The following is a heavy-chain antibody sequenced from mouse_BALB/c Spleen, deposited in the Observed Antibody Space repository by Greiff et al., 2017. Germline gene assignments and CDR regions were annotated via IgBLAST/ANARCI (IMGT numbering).Heavy chain of an antibody. V-gene: IGHV5-4*02. J-gene: IGHJ3*01. CDR2: ISDGGSYT. Sequence: EVKLMESGGGLVKPGGSLKLSCAASGFTFSDYYMYWVRQTPEKRLEWVATISDGGSYTYYPDSVKGRFTISRDNAKNTLYLQMSSLKSEDTAMYYCAGYAWFAYWGQGTLVTVSA. CDR1: GFTFSDYY. D-gene: IGHD2-14*01. CDR3: AGYAWFAY.